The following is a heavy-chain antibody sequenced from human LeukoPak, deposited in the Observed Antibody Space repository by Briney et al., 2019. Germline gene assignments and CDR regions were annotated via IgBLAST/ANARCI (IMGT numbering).Heavy chain of an antibody. CDR3: ARGPRVVAATLLYYYGMDV. CDR2: INHSGST. J-gene: IGHJ6*02. CDR1: GGSFSGYY. V-gene: IGHV4-34*01. D-gene: IGHD2-15*01. Sequence: SETLSLTCAVYGGSFSGYYWSWIRQPPGKGLEWIGEINHSGSTNYNPSLKSRVTISVDTSKNQFSLKLSSVTAADTAVYYCARGPRVVAATLLYYYGMDVWGQGTTVTVSS.